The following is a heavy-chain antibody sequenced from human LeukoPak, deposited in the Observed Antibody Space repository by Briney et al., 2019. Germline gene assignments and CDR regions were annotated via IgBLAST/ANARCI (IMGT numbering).Heavy chain of an antibody. J-gene: IGHJ3*02. V-gene: IGHV3-23*01. D-gene: IGHD1-26*01. CDR1: GFTFSSYA. CDR3: ARAHKWERDAFDI. CDR2: ISGSGGST. Sequence: GGSLRLSCAASGFTFSSYAMSWVRQAPGKGLEWVSAISGSGGSTYYADSVKGRFTISRDNSKNTLYLQMNSLRAEDTAVYYCARAHKWERDAFDIWGQGTMVIVSS.